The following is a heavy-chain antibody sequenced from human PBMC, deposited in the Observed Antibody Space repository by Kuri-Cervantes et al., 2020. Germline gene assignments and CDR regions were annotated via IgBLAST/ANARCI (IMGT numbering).Heavy chain of an antibody. Sequence: ESLKISCTVSGYSISSGYYWGWIRQPPGKGLEWIGSIYHSGSTYYNPSLKSRVTISVDTSKNQFSLKLSSVTAADTAVYYCARDRIFGVVITDYWGQGILVTVSS. D-gene: IGHD3-3*01. CDR2: IYHSGST. V-gene: IGHV4-38-2*02. CDR3: ARDRIFGVVITDY. J-gene: IGHJ4*02. CDR1: GYSISSGYY.